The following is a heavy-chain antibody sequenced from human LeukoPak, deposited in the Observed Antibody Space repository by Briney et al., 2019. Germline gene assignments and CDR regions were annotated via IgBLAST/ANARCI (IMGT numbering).Heavy chain of an antibody. V-gene: IGHV4-39*07. CDR1: GGSISSSSYY. CDR2: INHSGST. Sequence: SETLSLTCTVSGGSISSSSYYWSWIRQPPGKGLEWIGEINHSGSTNYNPSLKSRVTISVDTSKNQFSLKLSSVTAADTAVYYCARLPGPENSRYSSSSPEVDVWGKGTTVTVSS. J-gene: IGHJ6*04. D-gene: IGHD6-6*01. CDR3: ARLPGPENSRYSSSSPEVDV.